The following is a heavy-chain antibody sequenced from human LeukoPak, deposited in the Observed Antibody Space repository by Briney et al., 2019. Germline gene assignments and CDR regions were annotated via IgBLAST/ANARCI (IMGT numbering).Heavy chain of an antibody. D-gene: IGHD3-22*01. CDR1: GFTFTSYE. CDR3: ARDGCYDSSGYGPLFDY. Sequence: GGSLRLSCAASGFTFTSYEMNWVRQAPGKGLEWVSYISRSGSTIYYADSVKGRFTISRDNAKNSLYLQMNSLRAEDTAVYYCARDGCYDSSGYGPLFDYWGQGTLVTVSS. V-gene: IGHV3-48*03. J-gene: IGHJ4*02. CDR2: ISRSGSTI.